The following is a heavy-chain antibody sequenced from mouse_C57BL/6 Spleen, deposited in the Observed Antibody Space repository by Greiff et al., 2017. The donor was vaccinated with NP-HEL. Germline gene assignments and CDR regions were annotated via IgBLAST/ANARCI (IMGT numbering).Heavy chain of an antibody. CDR3: ARYATSLMDY. CDR2: IYPGDGDT. CDR1: GYAFSSSW. J-gene: IGHJ4*01. V-gene: IGHV1-82*01. Sequence: QVQLKQSGPELVKPGASVKISCKASGYAFSSSWMNWVKQRPGKGLEWIGRIYPGDGDTNYNGKFKGKATLTADKSSSTAYMQLSSLTSEDSAVYFCARYATSLMDYWGQGTSVTVSS.